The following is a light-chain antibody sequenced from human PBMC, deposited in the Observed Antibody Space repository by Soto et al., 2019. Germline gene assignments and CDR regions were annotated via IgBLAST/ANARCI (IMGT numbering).Light chain of an antibody. CDR1: SSDVGGYDY. CDR2: DVN. CDR3: SSYTGSSTFV. J-gene: IGLJ1*01. Sequence: SALSRPASVCGSRGQSITITSNGTSSDVGGYDYVSWYQQLPGKAPKLLIYDVNNRPSGVSHRFSGSKSGNTASLTISGLQAEDEADYYCSSYTGSSTFVFGTGTKVTVL. V-gene: IGLV2-14*01.